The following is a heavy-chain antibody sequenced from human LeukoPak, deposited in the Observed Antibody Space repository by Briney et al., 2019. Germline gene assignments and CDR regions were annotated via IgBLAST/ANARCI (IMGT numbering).Heavy chain of an antibody. CDR3: ARLSSSWYSPFDY. CDR1: GFTVSSNY. Sequence: GGSLRLSCAASGFTVSSNYMSWVRQAPGKGLEWVSVIYSGGSTYYADSVKGRFTISRDNSKNTLYLQMNSLRAEDTAVYYCARLSSSWYSPFDYWGQGTLVTVSS. D-gene: IGHD6-13*01. CDR2: IYSGGST. J-gene: IGHJ4*02. V-gene: IGHV3-53*01.